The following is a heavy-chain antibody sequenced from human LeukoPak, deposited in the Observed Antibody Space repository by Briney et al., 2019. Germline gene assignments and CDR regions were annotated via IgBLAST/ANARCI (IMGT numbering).Heavy chain of an antibody. Sequence: GGSLRLSCAASGFTFSTYEMNWVRQAPGKGLEWVSSISSSSSYIYYADSVKGRFTISRDNAKNSLYLQMNSLRAEDTAVYYCARGPKITMVRGLDYWGQGTLVTVSS. CDR1: GFTFSTYE. D-gene: IGHD3-10*01. CDR3: ARGPKITMVRGLDY. V-gene: IGHV3-21*01. J-gene: IGHJ4*02. CDR2: ISSSSSYI.